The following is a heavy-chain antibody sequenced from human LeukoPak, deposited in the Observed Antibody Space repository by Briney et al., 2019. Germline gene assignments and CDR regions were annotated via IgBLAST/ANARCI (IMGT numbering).Heavy chain of an antibody. D-gene: IGHD3-10*01. CDR3: ARRGLYGSGSYYVVWFDP. J-gene: IGHJ5*02. V-gene: IGHV1-2*02. CDR1: GYTFTGYY. CDR2: INPNSGGT. Sequence: GASVKVSCKASGYTFTGYYMHWVRQAPGQGLEWMGWINPNSGGTNYAQKFQGRVTMTRDTSISTAYMELSRLRSDDTAVYYCARRGLYGSGSYYVVWFDPWGQGTLVTVPS.